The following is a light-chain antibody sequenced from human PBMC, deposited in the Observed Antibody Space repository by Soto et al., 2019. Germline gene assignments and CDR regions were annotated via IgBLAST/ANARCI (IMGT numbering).Light chain of an antibody. V-gene: IGKV3-20*01. J-gene: IGKJ1*01. Sequence: EIVFTQSPATLSLSPGERATLSCRASQSVSSYLAWYQQKPGQAPRVLIYDASNRETGIPARFSGSGAGTECTLTISRLEPEDVEVDYCQQYGSSPTTFGQGTKVDNK. CDR3: QQYGSSPTT. CDR2: DAS. CDR1: QSVSSY.